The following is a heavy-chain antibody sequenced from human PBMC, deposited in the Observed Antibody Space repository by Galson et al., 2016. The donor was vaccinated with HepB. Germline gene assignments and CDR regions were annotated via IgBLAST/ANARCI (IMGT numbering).Heavy chain of an antibody. Sequence: SLRLSCAASGFTFSSYAMSWVRQAPGEGLEWVSGITGSGGNTYYADSVKGRFTISRDDSKNTLYLQMNSLRAEDTAVYYCAKSPDWNYAAYYFDYWGQGTLVTVSS. V-gene: IGHV3-23*01. D-gene: IGHD1-7*01. CDR1: GFTFSSYA. J-gene: IGHJ4*02. CDR3: AKSPDWNYAAYYFDY. CDR2: ITGSGGNT.